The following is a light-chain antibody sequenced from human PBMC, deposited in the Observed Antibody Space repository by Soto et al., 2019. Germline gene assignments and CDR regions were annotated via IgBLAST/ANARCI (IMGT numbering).Light chain of an antibody. J-gene: IGKJ2*01. CDR3: QRRSNWPPYT. Sequence: EIVLTQSPATLSLSPGERATLSCRASQSVSSYLAWYQQKPGQAPRLLIYDASNRATGIPARFSGSGSGTDLPLTISSLEPEDFAVYYCQRRSNWPPYTFGQGTKLEIK. CDR1: QSVSSY. CDR2: DAS. V-gene: IGKV3-11*01.